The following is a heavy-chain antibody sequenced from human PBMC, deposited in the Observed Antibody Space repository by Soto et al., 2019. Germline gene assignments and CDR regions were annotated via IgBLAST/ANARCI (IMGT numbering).Heavy chain of an antibody. CDR2: IHSDGSNT. Sequence: EVQLVESGGGLVQPGGSLRLSCAASGLTFSNYWMHWVRQAPGKGLVWVSRIHSDGSNTNYADSVKGRFTISRDNAKNTLYLQMNSLRAEDTAVYYCARGGGTGDWFDPWGQGTLVTVS. J-gene: IGHJ5*02. CDR3: ARGGGTGDWFDP. V-gene: IGHV3-74*01. CDR1: GLTFSNYW. D-gene: IGHD1-26*01.